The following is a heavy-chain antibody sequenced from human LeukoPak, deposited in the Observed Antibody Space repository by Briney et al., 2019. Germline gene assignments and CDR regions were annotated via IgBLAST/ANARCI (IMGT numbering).Heavy chain of an antibody. J-gene: IGHJ4*02. CDR1: GGSFSNFA. D-gene: IGHD1-1*01. Sequence: ASMKVSCKASGGSFSNFAISWVRQAPGQGFEWLGGIFGTVTYAPNFQGRVSFTTDESRSTAYMELSGLTSEDTAVYYFVAQLVDAPPTFDYWGQGTLVTVSS. CDR2: IFGTV. V-gene: IGHV1-69*05. CDR3: VAQLVDAPPTFDY.